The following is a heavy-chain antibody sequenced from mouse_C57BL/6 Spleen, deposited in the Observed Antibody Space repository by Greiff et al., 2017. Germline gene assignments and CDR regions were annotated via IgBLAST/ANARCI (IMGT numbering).Heavy chain of an antibody. CDR3: AREGSSYDWYFDG. V-gene: IGHV1-53*01. CDR1: GYTFTSYW. D-gene: IGHD1-1*01. CDR2: INPSNGGT. J-gene: IGHJ1*03. Sequence: VQLQQPGTELVKPGASVKLSCKASGYTFTSYWMHWVKQRPGQGLEWIGNINPSNGGTNYNEKFKSKATLTVDKSSSTAYMQLSSLTSEDSAVYYCAREGSSYDWYFDGWGTGTTVTVSS.